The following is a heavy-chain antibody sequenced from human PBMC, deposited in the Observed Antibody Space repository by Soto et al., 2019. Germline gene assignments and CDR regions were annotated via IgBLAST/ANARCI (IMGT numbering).Heavy chain of an antibody. CDR2: IKSKTDGGTT. CDR3: TTEEYYDILTGYYYYYYGMDV. J-gene: IGHJ6*02. CDR1: GFTFSNAW. Sequence: GGSLRLSCAASGFTFSNAWMSWVRQAPGKGLEWVGRIKSKTDGGTTDYAAPVKGRFTISRDDSKNTLYLQMNSLKTEDTAVYYCTTEEYYDILTGYYYYYYGMDVWGQGTTVTVSS. V-gene: IGHV3-15*01. D-gene: IGHD3-9*01.